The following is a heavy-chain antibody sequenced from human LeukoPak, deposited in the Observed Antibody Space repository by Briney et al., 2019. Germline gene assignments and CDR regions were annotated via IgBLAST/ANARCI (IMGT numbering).Heavy chain of an antibody. CDR2: ISWNSGSI. V-gene: IGHV3-9*01. J-gene: IGHJ4*02. Sequence: QPGRSLRLSCPPSGFTFDDNAMHWARQAPGKGLGWVSGISWNSGSIGYADSVKGRFTISRDNAKNSLYLQMNSLRAEDTALYYCAKALSPVAGTFDYWGQGTLVTVSS. D-gene: IGHD6-19*01. CDR1: GFTFDDNA. CDR3: AKALSPVAGTFDY.